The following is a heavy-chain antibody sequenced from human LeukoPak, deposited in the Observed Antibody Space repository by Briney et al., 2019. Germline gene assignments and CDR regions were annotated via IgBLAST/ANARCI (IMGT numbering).Heavy chain of an antibody. CDR3: ARVQPGLTFLDY. J-gene: IGHJ4*02. D-gene: IGHD1-14*01. Sequence: GASVKVSCKASGYTFTGYYIHWVRQAPGQGLEWMGWINPNSGGTNYAQKFQGRVTMTRDTSISTAYMELSRLRSDDTAVYYCARVQPGLTFLDYWGQGTLVTVSS. CDR1: GYTFTGYY. CDR2: INPNSGGT. V-gene: IGHV1-2*02.